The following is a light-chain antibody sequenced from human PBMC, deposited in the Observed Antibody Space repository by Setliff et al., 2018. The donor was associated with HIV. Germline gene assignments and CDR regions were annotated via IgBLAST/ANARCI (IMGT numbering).Light chain of an antibody. CDR1: SSDVGSYYL. Sequence: QSVLAQPASVSGSPGQSITISCTGSSSDVGSYYLVSWYQQHPGKAPKLMIYEANRRPSGISNRLSGSKSGNTASLTISGLQAEDEGDYYCCSYAGANTFVFGGGTKVTVL. V-gene: IGLV2-23*02. CDR3: CSYAGANTFV. CDR2: EAN. J-gene: IGLJ2*01.